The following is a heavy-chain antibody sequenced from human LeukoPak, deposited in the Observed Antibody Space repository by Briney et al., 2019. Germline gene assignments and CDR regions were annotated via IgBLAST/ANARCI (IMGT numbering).Heavy chain of an antibody. D-gene: IGHD3-10*01. Sequence: GGSLRLSCAASGFTFSSYAMSWVRQAPGKGLEWVSAISSSGGSTYYADSVKGRFTISRDNSKNTLYLQMNSLRAEDTAVYYCASQPVLLWFGESPYYFDYWGQGTLVTVSS. J-gene: IGHJ4*02. V-gene: IGHV3-23*01. CDR3: ASQPVLLWFGESPYYFDY. CDR2: ISSSGGST. CDR1: GFTFSSYA.